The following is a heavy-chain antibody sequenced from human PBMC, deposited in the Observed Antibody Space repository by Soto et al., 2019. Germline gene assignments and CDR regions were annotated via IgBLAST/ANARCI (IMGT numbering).Heavy chain of an antibody. J-gene: IGHJ4*02. CDR3: ALRSMAVVPEY. D-gene: IGHD3-22*01. CDR2: LYYGRSA. V-gene: IGHV4-59*01. CDR1: GDSISSYY. Sequence: QVQLQESGPGLVKPSETLSLTCAVSGDSISSYYCMWIRQPPGKGLESIGYLYYGRSANYNPSLKSRVTLSVDTSTNQCSLTLSSLTAADTAVYYCALRSMAVVPEYWGQGTLVTVST.